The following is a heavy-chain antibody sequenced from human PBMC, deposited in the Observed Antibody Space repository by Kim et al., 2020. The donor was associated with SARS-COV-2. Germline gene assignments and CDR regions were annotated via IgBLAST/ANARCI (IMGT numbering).Heavy chain of an antibody. J-gene: IGHJ4*02. CDR3: ASHRQQLAPYYFDY. V-gene: IGHV1-69*01. D-gene: IGHD6-13*01. Sequence: AQKFQGRVTITADESTSTAYMELSSLRSEDTAVYYCASHRQQLAPYYFDYWGQGTLVTVSS.